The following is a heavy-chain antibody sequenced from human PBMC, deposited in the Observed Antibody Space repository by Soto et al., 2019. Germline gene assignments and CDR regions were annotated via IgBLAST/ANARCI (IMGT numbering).Heavy chain of an antibody. CDR2: IKSKSEGGST. Sequence: EVQLVESGGGLVKPGGSLRISCAASGFTFTSAWMNWVRQAPGQGLEWVGRIKSKSEGGSTDYAAPVKGRFTISRDDSKTTLYLQMNSLKTEDTAVYYCTSDQGGEVVVDYWGQGTLVNVSS. V-gene: IGHV3-15*07. CDR1: GFTFTSAW. CDR3: TSDQGGEVVVDY. J-gene: IGHJ4*02. D-gene: IGHD2-15*01.